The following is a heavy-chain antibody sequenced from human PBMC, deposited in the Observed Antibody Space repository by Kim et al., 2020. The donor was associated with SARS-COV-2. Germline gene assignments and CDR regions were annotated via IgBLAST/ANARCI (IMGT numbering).Heavy chain of an antibody. Sequence: TTYAQKPQGRVTMTTDTSTSTAYMGLRSLRSDDTAVYYCALWSGLGAFDYWGQGTLVTVSS. CDR3: ALWSGLGAFDY. V-gene: IGHV1-18*01. J-gene: IGHJ4*02. D-gene: IGHD3-3*01. CDR2: T.